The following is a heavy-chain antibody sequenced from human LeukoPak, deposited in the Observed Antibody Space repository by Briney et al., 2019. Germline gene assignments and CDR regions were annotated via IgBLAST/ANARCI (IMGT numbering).Heavy chain of an antibody. CDR3: ARRNPELGKSYDY. J-gene: IGHJ4*02. V-gene: IGHV3-74*01. Sequence: PGGSLRLSCAASGFTLSSYWMHWVRQPPGKGLVWVSRISGDGTTTYADSVKGRFTISRDNAKNTLFLQMNSLRAEDTAVYYRARRNPELGKSYDYWGQGTLVTVSS. CDR1: GFTLSSYW. CDR2: ISGDGTT. D-gene: IGHD7-27*01.